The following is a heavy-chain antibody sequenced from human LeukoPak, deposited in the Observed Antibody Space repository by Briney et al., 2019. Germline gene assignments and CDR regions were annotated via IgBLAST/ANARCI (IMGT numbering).Heavy chain of an antibody. CDR3: ARLGYYDSSGYGASDYFDC. CDR2: ISAYNGNT. V-gene: IGHV1-18*01. J-gene: IGHJ4*02. Sequence: GASVKVSCKASGYTFTSYGISWVRQAPGLGLEWMGWISAYNGNTNYAQKLQGRVTMTTDTSTSTAYMELRSLRSDDTAVYYCARLGYYDSSGYGASDYFDCWGQGTLVTVSS. D-gene: IGHD3-22*01. CDR1: GYTFTSYG.